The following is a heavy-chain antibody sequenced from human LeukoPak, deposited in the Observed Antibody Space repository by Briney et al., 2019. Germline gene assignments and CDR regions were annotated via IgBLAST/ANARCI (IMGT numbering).Heavy chain of an antibody. CDR3: ARVRVTMVRGAMGYFDY. J-gene: IGHJ4*02. CDR2: IYYSGST. CDR1: GGSISSHY. V-gene: IGHV4-59*11. D-gene: IGHD3-10*01. Sequence: PSETLSLTCTVSGGSISSHYWSWIRQPPGKGLEWIGYIYYSGSTNYNPSLKRRVTISVDTSKNQFSLKLSSVTAADTAVYYCARVRVTMVRGAMGYFDYWGQGTLVTVSS.